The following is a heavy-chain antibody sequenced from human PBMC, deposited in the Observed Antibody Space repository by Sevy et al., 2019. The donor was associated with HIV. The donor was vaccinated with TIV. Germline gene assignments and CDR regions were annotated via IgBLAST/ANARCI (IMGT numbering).Heavy chain of an antibody. CDR3: AGEGLTGYYRGNWFDP. Sequence: ASVKVSCKASGYTFTDYYLHWARQAPGQGLEWMGWINPDNGVTNYAQRFQGWVTMTRDTSINTAYMELSRLTSDDTAVYYCAGEGLTGYYRGNWFDPWGQGTLVTVSS. CDR1: GYTFTDYY. V-gene: IGHV1-2*04. CDR2: INPDNGVT. D-gene: IGHD3-9*01. J-gene: IGHJ5*02.